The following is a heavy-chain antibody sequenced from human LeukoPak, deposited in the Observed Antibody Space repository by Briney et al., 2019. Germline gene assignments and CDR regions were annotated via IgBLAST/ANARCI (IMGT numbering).Heavy chain of an antibody. V-gene: IGHV4-4*07. CDR3: ARDADYYYDSSGYYFGDDAFDI. CDR1: GGSISSYY. J-gene: IGHJ3*02. D-gene: IGHD3-22*01. CDR2: IYTSGST. Sequence: SETLSLTCTVSGGSISSYYWSWIRQPAGKGLEWIGRIYTSGSTNYNPSLKSRVTMSVDTSKNQFSLKLSSVTAADTAVYYCARDADYYYDSSGYYFGDDAFDIWGQGTMVTVSS.